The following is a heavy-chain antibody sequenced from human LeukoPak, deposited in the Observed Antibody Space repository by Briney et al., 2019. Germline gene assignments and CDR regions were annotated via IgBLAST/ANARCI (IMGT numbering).Heavy chain of an antibody. CDR3: ARGPTWIRTYYFDY. Sequence: PGGSLRLSCAASGFTYSSYGMHWVRQAPGKGLEWVAVISYDGSNKYYADSVKGRFTISRDNSKNTLYLQMNSLRAEDAAVYYCARGPTWIRTYYFDYWGQGTLVTVSS. D-gene: IGHD5-18*01. CDR2: ISYDGSNK. J-gene: IGHJ4*02. V-gene: IGHV3-30*03. CDR1: GFTYSSYG.